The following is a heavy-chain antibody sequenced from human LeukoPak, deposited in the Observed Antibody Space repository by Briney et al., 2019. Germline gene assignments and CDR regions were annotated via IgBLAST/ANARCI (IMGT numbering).Heavy chain of an antibody. CDR2: ISYDGSNK. Sequence: PGRSLRLSCAASGFTFSSYGMHWVRQAPGKGLEWVAVISYDGSNKYYADSVKGRFTISRDNSKNTLYLQMNSLRAEDTAVYYCAKSTTTVTTSLFGMDVWGQGTTVTVSS. CDR3: AKSTTTVTTSLFGMDV. V-gene: IGHV3-30*18. J-gene: IGHJ6*02. CDR1: GFTFSSYG. D-gene: IGHD4-17*01.